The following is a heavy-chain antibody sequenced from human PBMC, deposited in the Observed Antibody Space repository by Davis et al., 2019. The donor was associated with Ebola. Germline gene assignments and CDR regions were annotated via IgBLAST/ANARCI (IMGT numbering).Heavy chain of an antibody. J-gene: IGHJ4*02. Sequence: GESLKISCTASGFVFSDFSMNWVRQAPGKGLEWITYITKGSDAIHYADSVKVRFTVSRDNAKNSLFLQMSSLRDEDSAVYYCARDHFFAFDFWSQGVHVSVSS. CDR2: ITKGSDAI. V-gene: IGHV3-48*02. CDR3: ARDHFFAFDF. CDR1: GFVFSDFS.